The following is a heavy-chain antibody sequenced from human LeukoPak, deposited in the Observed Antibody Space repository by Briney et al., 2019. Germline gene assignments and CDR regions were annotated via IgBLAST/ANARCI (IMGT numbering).Heavy chain of an antibody. J-gene: IGHJ4*01. D-gene: IGHD2-8*01. CDR1: GVSLRSLSYY. CDR3: GRWGHYATFDC. Sequence: SGTPSLTCTVSGVSLRSLSYYWAWTRQSPGEGLEWIGCILYSGGTYDNPSFKSRLTLPVDTSKNQFSLRLTSVTAADTAVYYCGRWGHYATFDCWGPGCPVTLSS. V-gene: IGHV4-39*05. CDR2: ILYSGGT.